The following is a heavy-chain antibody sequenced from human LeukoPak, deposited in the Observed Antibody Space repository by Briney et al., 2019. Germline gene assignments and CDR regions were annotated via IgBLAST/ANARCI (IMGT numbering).Heavy chain of an antibody. CDR1: GGTFSSYA. Sequence: SVKVSCKASGGTFSSYAISWVRQAPGQGLEWMGRIIPILGIANYAQKFQGGVTITADKSTSTAYMELSSLRSEDTAVYYCAAEGDILTGNEATPAAFDIWGQGTMVTVSS. CDR2: IIPILGIA. CDR3: AAEGDILTGNEATPAAFDI. V-gene: IGHV1-69*04. J-gene: IGHJ3*02. D-gene: IGHD3-9*01.